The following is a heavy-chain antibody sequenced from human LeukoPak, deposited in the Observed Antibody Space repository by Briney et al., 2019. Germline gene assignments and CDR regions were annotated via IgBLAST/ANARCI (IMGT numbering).Heavy chain of an antibody. CDR3: ARDFYDSSGYYYPNWFDP. J-gene: IGHJ5*02. V-gene: IGHV1-69*05. Sequence: SVKVSCKASGGTFSSYAISWVRQAPGQGLEWMGGIIPIFGTANYAQKFQGRVTITRDTSASTAYMELSSLRSEDTAVYYCARDFYDSSGYYYPNWFDPWGQGTLVTVSS. D-gene: IGHD3-22*01. CDR2: IIPIFGTA. CDR1: GGTFSSYA.